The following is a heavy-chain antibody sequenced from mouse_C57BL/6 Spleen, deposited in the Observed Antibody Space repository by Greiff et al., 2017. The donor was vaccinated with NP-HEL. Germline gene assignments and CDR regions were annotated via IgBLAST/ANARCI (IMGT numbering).Heavy chain of an antibody. J-gene: IGHJ2*01. CDR1: GYTFTDYE. Sequence: VQLQQSGAELVRPGASVTLSCKASGYTFTDYEMHWVKQTPVHGLEWIGAIDPETGGTAYNQKFKGKAILTADKSSSTAYMELRSLTSEDSAVYYCTRSTWTPDDGGKGTTRTVSS. CDR2: IDPETGGT. CDR3: TRSTWTPDD. D-gene: IGHD4-1*02. V-gene: IGHV1-15*01.